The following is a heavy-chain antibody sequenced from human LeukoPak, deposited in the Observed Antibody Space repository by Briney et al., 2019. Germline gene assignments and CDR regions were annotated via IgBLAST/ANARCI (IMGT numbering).Heavy chain of an antibody. Sequence: GGSLRLSCTAFEFTFGDNAMMWFRQSPGKGLEWVSLSRSRAHGGTTDYAASVMGRFTMSRDDSKNSAYLQMNSLETEDTAVYYCSRVERSSLGNYYYYMAVWGKGTSVTVTS. J-gene: IGHJ6*03. V-gene: IGHV3-49*03. CDR2: SRSRAHGGTT. CDR1: EFTFGDNA. D-gene: IGHD2-2*01. CDR3: SRVERSSLGNYYYYMAV.